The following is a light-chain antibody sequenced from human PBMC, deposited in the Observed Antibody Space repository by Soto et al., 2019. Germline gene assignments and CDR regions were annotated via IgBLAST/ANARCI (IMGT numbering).Light chain of an antibody. CDR2: EVS. V-gene: IGLV2-14*01. CDR3: NSYTTTSTPYV. Sequence: QSVLTQPASVSGSPGQSITISCTGTSSDGGGYNYVSWYQQLPGKAPKLMIYEVSNRPSGVSIRFSGYKSGNTASLTISGLRAEDEADYYCNSYTTTSTPYVFGTGTKVTVL. J-gene: IGLJ1*01. CDR1: SSDGGGYNY.